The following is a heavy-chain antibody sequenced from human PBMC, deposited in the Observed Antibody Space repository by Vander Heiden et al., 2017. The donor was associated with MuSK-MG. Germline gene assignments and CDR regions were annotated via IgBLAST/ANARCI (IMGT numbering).Heavy chain of an antibody. Sequence: EVQLVQSGAEVKQPGESLKISCKGSGYSFTSYWIGWVRQMPGKGLEWMGIIYPGDSDTRYSPSFQGQVTISADKSISTADLKWSSMKASETAMYYCAISIRDSSGYYNWFDPWGQGTMVTVYS. CDR3: AISIRDSSGYYNWFDP. V-gene: IGHV5-51*01. CDR2: IYPGDSDT. D-gene: IGHD3-22*01. CDR1: GYSFTSYW. J-gene: IGHJ5*02.